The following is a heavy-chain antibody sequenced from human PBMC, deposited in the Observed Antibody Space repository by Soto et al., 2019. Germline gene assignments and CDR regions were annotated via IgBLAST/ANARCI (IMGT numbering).Heavy chain of an antibody. CDR1: GFTFSNYW. CDR2: INSDGSAT. CDR3: ATLFGGANPVDY. J-gene: IGHJ4*02. D-gene: IGHD3-3*01. Sequence: EVQLVESGGGLVQPGGSLRLSCAASGFTFSNYWIHWVRQAPGEGLVWVSRINSDGSATNYADSVKGRFTISRDNAKNTLYLQMNSLSAEDTAVYYCATLFGGANPVDYWGQGTLVTVSS. V-gene: IGHV3-74*01.